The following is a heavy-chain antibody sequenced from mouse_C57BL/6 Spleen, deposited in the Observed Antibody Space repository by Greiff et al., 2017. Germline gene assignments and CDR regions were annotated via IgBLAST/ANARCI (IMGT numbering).Heavy chain of an antibody. V-gene: IGHV1-42*01. Sequence: VQLQQSGPELVKPGASVKLSCTASGYSFTGYYMNWVKQSPEKSLEWIGEINPSTGGTTYNQKFKAKATLTVDKSSSTAYMQLNSLTSEDSAVYYCARAKTGTSEYSFDYWGQGTTLTVSS. CDR3: ARAKTGTSEYSFDY. CDR1: GYSFTGYY. D-gene: IGHD4-1*01. CDR2: INPSTGGT. J-gene: IGHJ2*01.